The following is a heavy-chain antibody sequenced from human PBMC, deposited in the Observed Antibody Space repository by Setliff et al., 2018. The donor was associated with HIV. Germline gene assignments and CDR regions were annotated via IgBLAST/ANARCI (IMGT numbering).Heavy chain of an antibody. Sequence: ASVKVSCKASGYTFTSYGISWVRQAPGQGLEWMGWISAYNGNTNYAQKLQGRVTMTTDTSTSTAYMELRSLGSDDTAVYYCARDVDYTDAFDIWGQGTMVTVSS. J-gene: IGHJ3*02. V-gene: IGHV1-18*01. CDR3: ARDVDYTDAFDI. CDR1: GYTFTSYG. CDR2: ISAYNGNT. D-gene: IGHD4-4*01.